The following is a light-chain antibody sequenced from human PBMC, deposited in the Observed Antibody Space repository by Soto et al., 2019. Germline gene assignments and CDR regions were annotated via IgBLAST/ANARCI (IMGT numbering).Light chain of an antibody. V-gene: IGKV3-11*01. CDR2: DAS. CDR3: QQRSNWLT. CDR1: QSVSSY. Sequence: EIVLTQSPATLSLSPGERATLSCRATQSVSSYLAWYRQKPGQAPRLLIYDASNRATGIPARFSGSGSGTDFTLTISSLEAEDFAVYYWQQRSNWLTFGGGTKVEIK. J-gene: IGKJ4*01.